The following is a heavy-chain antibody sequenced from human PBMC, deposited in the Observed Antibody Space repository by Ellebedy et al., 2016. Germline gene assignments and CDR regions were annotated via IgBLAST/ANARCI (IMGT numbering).Heavy chain of an antibody. CDR1: GFTFSSYA. CDR2: ISYDGSNK. V-gene: IGHV3-30-3*01. J-gene: IGHJ4*02. CDR3: ARMDIVVVMGLDY. Sequence: GESLKISCAASGFTFSSYAMHWVRQAPGKGLEWVAVISYDGSNKYYADSVKGRFTISRDNSKNTLYLQMNSLRAEDTAVYYCARMDIVVVMGLDYWGQGTLVTVSS. D-gene: IGHD3-22*01.